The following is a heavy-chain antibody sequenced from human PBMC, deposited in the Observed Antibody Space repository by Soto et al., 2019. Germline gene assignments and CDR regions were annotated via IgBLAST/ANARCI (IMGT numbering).Heavy chain of an antibody. CDR1: GFTFSSYA. CDR2: ISGSGGST. J-gene: IGHJ4*02. V-gene: IGHV3-23*01. Sequence: EVQLLESGGGLVQPGGSLRLSCAASGFTFSSYAMSWVRQAPGKGLEWVSAISGSGGSTYYADSVKGRFTISRDNSKNTLYLQMNSLRAXDXAXYYXXXXRARGITMVRGAPFDYLGQGTLVTVSS. CDR3: XXXRARGITMVRGAPFDY. D-gene: IGHD3-10*01.